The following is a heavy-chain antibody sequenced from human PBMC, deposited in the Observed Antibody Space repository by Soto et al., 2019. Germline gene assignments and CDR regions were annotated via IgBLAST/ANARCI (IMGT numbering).Heavy chain of an antibody. CDR2: IIPMFGTA. J-gene: IGHJ4*02. CDR3: ARDLDYYGSGNYYNRIDY. D-gene: IGHD3-10*01. Sequence: QVQLVQSGAEVKKPGSSVKVSCKVSGGPFSDYAVSWVRQAPGHGLEWIGGIIPMFGTANYAQKFQGRVTITADESTTTAYMGLSSLRAEDTAVYYCARDLDYYGSGNYYNRIDYWGQGTLVTVSS. CDR1: GGPFSDYA. V-gene: IGHV1-69*01.